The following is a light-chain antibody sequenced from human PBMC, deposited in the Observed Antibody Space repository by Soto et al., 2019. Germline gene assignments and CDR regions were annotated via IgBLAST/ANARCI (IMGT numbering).Light chain of an antibody. J-gene: IGKJ2*01. CDR2: DAS. CDR3: QQYAYSPFT. V-gene: IGKV3-20*01. CDR1: QIVSNNF. Sequence: DIVLTQSPGTLSLSPGDSATLSCRASQIVSNNFVAWYQQIPGQPPRLLIYDASSRATGIPDRFSGSGSGTGFTLTISRLEPEDFALYSCQQYAYSPFTFGQGTKLEIK.